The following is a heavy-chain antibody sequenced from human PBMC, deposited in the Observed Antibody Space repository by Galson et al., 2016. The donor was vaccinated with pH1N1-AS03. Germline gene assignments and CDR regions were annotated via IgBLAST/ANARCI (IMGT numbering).Heavy chain of an antibody. D-gene: IGHD5-12*01. CDR1: GYIFINYA. CDR3: ARGDSGYHWPLDY. V-gene: IGHV1-3*01. CDR2: INADNGDT. J-gene: IGHJ4*02. Sequence: SVKVSCKASGYIFINYAMHWVRQGPGQRLEWMGWINADNGDTEYSQNFQGRVTITRDTSASTAYMEVISLTSGDTAVYYCARGDSGYHWPLDYWGQGTLVTVSS.